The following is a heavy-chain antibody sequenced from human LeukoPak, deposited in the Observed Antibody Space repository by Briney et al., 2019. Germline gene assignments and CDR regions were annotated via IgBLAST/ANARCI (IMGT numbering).Heavy chain of an antibody. J-gene: IGHJ4*02. Sequence: PGGSLRLSCAASGFTFSSYAMSWVRQAPGKGLEWVSSISSSSSYIYYADSLAGRFTISRDNAKNSLYLQMNSPRAEDTAMYYCARRATTERGHSYGLDFWGQGTPVTVSS. CDR2: ISSSSSYI. CDR1: GFTFSSYA. CDR3: ARRATTERGHSYGLDF. V-gene: IGHV3-21*01. D-gene: IGHD5-18*01.